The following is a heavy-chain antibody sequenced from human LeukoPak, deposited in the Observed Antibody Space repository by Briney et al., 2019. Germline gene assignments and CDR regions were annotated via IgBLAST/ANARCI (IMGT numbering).Heavy chain of an antibody. D-gene: IGHD3-9*01. CDR2: IGAYNGNT. V-gene: IGHV1-18*01. J-gene: IGHJ6*03. Sequence: ASVKVSCKASGYTFTSYGISWVRQAPGQGLEWMGWIGAYNGNTNYAQKLQGRVTMTTDTSTSTAYMELRSLRSDDTAVYYCARGGDYYDILTGYSYYYYYMDVWGKGTTVTVSS. CDR3: ARGGDYYDILTGYSYYYYYMDV. CDR1: GYTFTSYG.